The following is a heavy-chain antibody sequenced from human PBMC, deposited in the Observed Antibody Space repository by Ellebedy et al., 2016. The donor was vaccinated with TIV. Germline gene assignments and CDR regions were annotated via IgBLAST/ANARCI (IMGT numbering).Heavy chain of an antibody. J-gene: IGHJ5*02. D-gene: IGHD6-19*01. CDR1: GGSVSSGSYY. CDR2: IYYSGST. Sequence: SETLSLTCTVSGGSVSSGSYYWSWIRQPPGKGLEWIGYIYYSGSTNYNPSLKSRVTISVDTSKNQFSLKLSSVTAADTAVYYCARSYGGSSGWHGWFDPWGQGTLVTVSS. V-gene: IGHV4-61*01. CDR3: ARSYGGSSGWHGWFDP.